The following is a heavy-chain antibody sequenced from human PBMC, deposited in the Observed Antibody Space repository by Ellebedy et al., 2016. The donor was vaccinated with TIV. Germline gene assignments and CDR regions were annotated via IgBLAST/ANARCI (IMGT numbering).Heavy chain of an antibody. CDR3: ARVNHYDTSGYYYDY. Sequence: GESLKISCAASEFTFSDYYMSWIRQAPGNGLEWVSYISSSGSTIYYPDSVKGRFTISRDNAKNSLYLQMNSLRAEDTAMYYCARVNHYDTSGYYYDYWGQGTLVTVSS. CDR2: ISSSGSTI. CDR1: EFTFSDYY. J-gene: IGHJ4*02. D-gene: IGHD3-22*01. V-gene: IGHV3-11*01.